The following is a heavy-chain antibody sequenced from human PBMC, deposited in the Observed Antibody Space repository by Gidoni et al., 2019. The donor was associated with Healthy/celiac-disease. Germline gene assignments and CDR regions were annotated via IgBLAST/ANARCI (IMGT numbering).Heavy chain of an antibody. D-gene: IGHD6-19*01. CDR2: INHSGST. CDR1: GGSFSGYY. Sequence: QVQLQQWGAGLLKPSETLSLTCAVYGGSFSGYYWSWIRQPPGKGLEWIGEINHSGSTNYNPSLKSRVTISVDTSKNQFSLKLSSVTAADTAVYYCATSSGWSYDAFDIWGQGTMVTVSS. CDR3: ATSSGWSYDAFDI. V-gene: IGHV4-34*01. J-gene: IGHJ3*02.